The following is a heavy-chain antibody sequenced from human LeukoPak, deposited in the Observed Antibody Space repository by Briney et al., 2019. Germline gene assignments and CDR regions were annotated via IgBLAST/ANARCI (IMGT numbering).Heavy chain of an antibody. CDR2: TSNGGST. CDR1: GGSIGSYY. J-gene: IGHJ5*02. Sequence: SETLSLTCTVSGGSIGSYYWSWIRQPPGKGLEWIGYTSNGGSTKYSPSLESRLSISVDTSKNQISLRLNSVTAADTAVYYCARHVDWLDNWFDPWGQGTLVTVSS. D-gene: IGHD3/OR15-3a*01. CDR3: ARHVDWLDNWFDP. V-gene: IGHV4-59*08.